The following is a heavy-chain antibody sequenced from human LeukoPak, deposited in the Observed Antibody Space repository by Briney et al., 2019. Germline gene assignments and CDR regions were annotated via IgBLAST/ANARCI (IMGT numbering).Heavy chain of an antibody. D-gene: IGHD1-14*01. J-gene: IGHJ4*02. CDR2: IRGDGDGT. CDR1: GFTFVNYA. Sequence: PGESLRLSCAASGFTFVNYAMSWVRQAPGKGLEWVSSIRGDGDGTYFADSVKGRFTISRDNAKNSLYLQMDSLRAEDTAIYYCAKETSLTGAADNWGQGTLVTVSS. V-gene: IGHV3-23*01. CDR3: AKETSLTGAADN.